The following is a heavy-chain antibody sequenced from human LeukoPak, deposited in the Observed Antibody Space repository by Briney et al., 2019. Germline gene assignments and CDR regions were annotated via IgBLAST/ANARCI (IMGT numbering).Heavy chain of an antibody. CDR3: ARLSYDTSGYWPDYFDH. J-gene: IGHJ4*02. CDR2: IYYSGST. Sequence: SETLSLTCTVSGGSISSYYWSWIRQPPGKGLEWIGYIYYSGSTKYSPSLKSRVTISVDTSKNHFSLNLRSVTAADTAVYYCARLSYDTSGYWPDYFDHWGQGTLVTVSS. V-gene: IGHV4-59*08. CDR1: GGSISSYY. D-gene: IGHD3-22*01.